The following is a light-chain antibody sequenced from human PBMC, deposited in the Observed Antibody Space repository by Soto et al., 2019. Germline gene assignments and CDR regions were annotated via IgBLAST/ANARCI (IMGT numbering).Light chain of an antibody. CDR3: QQRSNWPYT. Sequence: EIVLTQSPATLSFSPGNRATLSCRASQSVSGYLAWYQQNPGQAPTLLIYDASNGATGIPARCSGSRSGTDFTLTITSLEPEDFAVYYCQQRSNWPYTFGGGTKVDI. CDR2: DAS. CDR1: QSVSGY. V-gene: IGKV3-11*01. J-gene: IGKJ4*01.